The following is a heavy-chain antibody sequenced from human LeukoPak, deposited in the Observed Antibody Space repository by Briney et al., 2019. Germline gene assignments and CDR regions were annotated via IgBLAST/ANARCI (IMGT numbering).Heavy chain of an antibody. D-gene: IGHD6-19*01. CDR1: GFTFSSHA. J-gene: IGHJ4*02. V-gene: IGHV3-23*01. Sequence: GGSLRLSCVASGFTFSSHAMGWVRQAPGEGLEWVSVISGGGGSTYYADSVKGRFTISRDNSKNMVYLQMNSLRGEDTAVYYCARTREQWQVLDYWGQGTLVTVSS. CDR3: ARTREQWQVLDY. CDR2: ISGGGGST.